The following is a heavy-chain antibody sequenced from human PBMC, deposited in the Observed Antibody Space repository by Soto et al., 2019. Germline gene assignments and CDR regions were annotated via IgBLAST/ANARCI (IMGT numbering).Heavy chain of an antibody. Sequence: QVQLVQSGAEVKKPGASVKVSCKASGYTFTSYYMHWVRQAPGQGLEWMGIINPSGGSTSYAQKFQGRVTITRDTSTSTVYMELSSLRSEDTAVYYCARDLQLAAAGIYYYYYGMDVWGQGTTVTVSS. V-gene: IGHV1-46*01. CDR1: GYTFTSYY. CDR2: INPSGGST. CDR3: ARDLQLAAAGIYYYYYGMDV. J-gene: IGHJ6*02. D-gene: IGHD6-13*01.